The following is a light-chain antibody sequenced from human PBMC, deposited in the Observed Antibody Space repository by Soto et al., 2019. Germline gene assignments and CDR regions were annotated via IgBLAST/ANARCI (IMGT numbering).Light chain of an antibody. CDR3: QQTYSTLSIT. CDR2: AAS. J-gene: IGKJ5*01. CDR1: ESISRH. Sequence: DIQMTQSPSSLSASVGDRVTITCRASESISRHLNWYQQKPGKAPKILIYAASSLQNGVPSRFRRTGSETDFTLTITNLQPEDFATYYCQQTYSTLSITFGQGTRLDI. V-gene: IGKV1-39*01.